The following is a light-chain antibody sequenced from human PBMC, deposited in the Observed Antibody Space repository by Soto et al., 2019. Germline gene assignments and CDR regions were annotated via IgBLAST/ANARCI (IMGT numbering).Light chain of an antibody. V-gene: IGKV1-5*01. CDR3: QQYNSYSPLIT. CDR1: QSISSW. Sequence: DIQMTQSPSTLSATVGDRVTITCRASQSISSWLAWYQQKPGKAPKLLIYDASSLESGVPSRFSGSGSGTEFTLTISSLQPDDFATYYCQQYNSYSPLITFGQGTRLESK. J-gene: IGKJ5*01. CDR2: DAS.